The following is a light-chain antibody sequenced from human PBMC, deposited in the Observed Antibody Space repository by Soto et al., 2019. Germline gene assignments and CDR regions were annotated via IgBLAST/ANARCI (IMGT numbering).Light chain of an antibody. CDR1: QGIGNS. J-gene: IGKJ5*01. CDR2: SAS. Sequence: DIQMTQSPPSLSASVGDRVTITCRASQGIGNSLAWYQQKPGTVPKLLIYSASTLQSGVPSRFSGSGSGTDSTLTISSLQPEDVAAYYCQKYNTVPATFGQGTRLEIK. CDR3: QKYNTVPAT. V-gene: IGKV1-27*01.